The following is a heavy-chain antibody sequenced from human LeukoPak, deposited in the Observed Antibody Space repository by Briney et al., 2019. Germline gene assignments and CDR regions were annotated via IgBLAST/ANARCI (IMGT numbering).Heavy chain of an antibody. CDR3: ARDLTSVPTP. V-gene: IGHV3-48*02. Sequence: PGGSLRLSCAASGFTFSSYAMSWVRQAPGKGLEWVSYISSTGFTTHYADSVKARFTISRDNAKNSLYLQMNSLRDEDTAVYYCARDLTSVPTPWGQGTLVTVSS. CDR1: GFTFSSYA. J-gene: IGHJ5*02. CDR2: ISSTGFTT. D-gene: IGHD4-17*01.